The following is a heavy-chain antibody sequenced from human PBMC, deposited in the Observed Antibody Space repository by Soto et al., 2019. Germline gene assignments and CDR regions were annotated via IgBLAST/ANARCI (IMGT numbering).Heavy chain of an antibody. D-gene: IGHD2-15*01. J-gene: IGHJ3*01. CDR1: GFTFSSYG. Sequence: QVQLVESGGGVVQPGRSLRLSCAASGFTFSSYGMHWVRQAPGKGLEWVAVISYDGSNKYYADSVKGRFTISRDNTKNTLYMQINRLRAEDTAVYYCAKDRVYCSGGSGYSGAFEFWGQGTMVTVSS. CDR3: AKDRVYCSGGSGYSGAFEF. CDR2: ISYDGSNK. V-gene: IGHV3-30*18.